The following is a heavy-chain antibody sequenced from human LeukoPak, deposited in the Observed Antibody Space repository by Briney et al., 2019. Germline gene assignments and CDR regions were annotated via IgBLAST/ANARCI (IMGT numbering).Heavy chain of an antibody. CDR2: TYYRSKRYN. D-gene: IGHD6-19*01. V-gene: IGHV6-1*01. CDR3: ARDPISSGWYIDY. Sequence: SQTLSLTCAISGDSVSSNSAAWNWIRQSPSRGLEWLGRTYYRSKRYNDYAVSVKSRMTINSDTSKNQFSLQLNSVTPEDTAVYYCARDPISSGWYIDYWGQGTLVTVSS. J-gene: IGHJ4*02. CDR1: GDSVSSNSAA.